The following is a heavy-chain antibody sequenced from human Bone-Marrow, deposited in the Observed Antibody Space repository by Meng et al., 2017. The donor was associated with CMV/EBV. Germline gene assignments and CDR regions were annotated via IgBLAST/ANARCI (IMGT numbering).Heavy chain of an antibody. V-gene: IGHV1-8*01. Sequence: ASVKVSCKASGYTFTTYDINWVRQATGQGLEWMGWMNPNSGNTGYAQKFQGRVTLTRVTSISTAYMELSSLTSDDTAVYYCARTRIEVEPDGRKIKYYNYGMDVWGQATTVTVSS. CDR3: ARTRIEVEPDGRKIKYYNYGMDV. D-gene: IGHD2-2*01. CDR1: GYTFTTYD. J-gene: IGHJ6*02. CDR2: MNPNSGNT.